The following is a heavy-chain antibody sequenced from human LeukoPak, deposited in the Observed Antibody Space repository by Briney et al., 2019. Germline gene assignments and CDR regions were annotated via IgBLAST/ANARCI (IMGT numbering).Heavy chain of an antibody. D-gene: IGHD2-21*01. J-gene: IGHJ4*02. CDR3: ARVRGGYSDYDY. V-gene: IGHV3-7*01. CDR1: GFTFSSYW. CDR2: IKQDGCEK. Sequence: GGSLRLSCAASGFTFSSYWMSWVRQAPGKGLEWVANIKQDGCEKYYVDSVKGRFTISRHNAKNSLYLQMNSLRAEDTAVYYCARVRGGYSDYDYWGQGTLVTVSS.